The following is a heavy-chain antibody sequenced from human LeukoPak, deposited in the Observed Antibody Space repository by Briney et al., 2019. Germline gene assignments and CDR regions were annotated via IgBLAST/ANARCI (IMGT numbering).Heavy chain of an antibody. D-gene: IGHD2-15*01. V-gene: IGHV3-23*01. Sequence: GGSLRLSCAASGFTFSSYAMSWVRQAPGKGLEWVSAISGSGGSTYYADSVKGRFTISRDNSKNTLYLQMNSLRAEDTAVCYCAKDTLGYCSGGSCYAGDVFDIWGQGTMVTVSS. J-gene: IGHJ3*02. CDR1: GFTFSSYA. CDR2: ISGSGGST. CDR3: AKDTLGYCSGGSCYAGDVFDI.